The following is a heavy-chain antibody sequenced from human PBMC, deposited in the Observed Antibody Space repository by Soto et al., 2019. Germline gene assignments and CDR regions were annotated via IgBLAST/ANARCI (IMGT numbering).Heavy chain of an antibody. V-gene: IGHV3-74*01. CDR3: ARDQTYYYDSSGYYYTGRNYGMDV. J-gene: IGHJ6*02. D-gene: IGHD3-22*01. Sequence: GGSLRLSCAASGFTFSSYWMHWVRQAPGKGLVWVSRINSDGSSTSYADSVKGRFTISRDNAKNSLYLQMNSLRDEDTAVYYCARDQTYYYDSSGYYYTGRNYGMDVWGQGTTVTVSS. CDR2: INSDGSST. CDR1: GFTFSSYW.